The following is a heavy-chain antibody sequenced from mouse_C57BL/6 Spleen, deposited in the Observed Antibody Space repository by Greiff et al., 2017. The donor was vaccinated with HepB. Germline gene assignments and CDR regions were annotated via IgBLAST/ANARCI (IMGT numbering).Heavy chain of an antibody. CDR2: IDPSDSYT. J-gene: IGHJ2*01. V-gene: IGHV1-59*01. CDR1: GYTFTSYW. D-gene: IGHD1-1*01. CDR3: ARGDGSSYGY. Sequence: QVQLKQPGAELVRPGTSVKLSCKASGYTFTSYWMHWVKQRPGQGLEWIGVIDPSDSYTNYNQKFKGKATLTVDTSSSTAYMQLSSLTAEDSAVYYCARGDGSSYGYWGQGTTLTVSS.